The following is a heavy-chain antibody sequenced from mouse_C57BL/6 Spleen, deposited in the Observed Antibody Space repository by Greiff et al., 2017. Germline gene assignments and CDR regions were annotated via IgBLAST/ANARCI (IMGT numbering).Heavy chain of an antibody. V-gene: IGHV1-80*01. Sequence: QVQLKESGAELVKPGASVKISCKASGYAFSSYWMNWVKQRPGKGLEWIGQIYPGDGDTNYNGKFKGKATLTADQSSSTAYMQLSSLTSEDSAVYFCARKGDYGSSYGGYYFDYWGQGTTLTVSS. D-gene: IGHD1-1*01. CDR2: IYPGDGDT. CDR3: ARKGDYGSSYGGYYFDY. J-gene: IGHJ2*01. CDR1: GYAFSSYW.